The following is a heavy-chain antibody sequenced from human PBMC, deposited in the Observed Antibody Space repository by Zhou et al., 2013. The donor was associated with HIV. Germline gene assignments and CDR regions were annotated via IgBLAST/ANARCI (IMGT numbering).Heavy chain of an antibody. V-gene: IGHV3-7*01. CDR3: ARGSGYNDY. CDR1: GFTFSSYW. D-gene: IGHD5-12*01. Sequence: EVQLVESGGGLVQPGGSLRLSCAASGFTFSSYWMTWVRQAPGKGLEWVGNIKEDGSEQYYVDSVKGRLTISRDNAKNSLYLQMNSLKAEDTAVYYCARGSGYNDYLGQGTLVTVSP. J-gene: IGHJ4*02. CDR2: IKEDGSEQ.